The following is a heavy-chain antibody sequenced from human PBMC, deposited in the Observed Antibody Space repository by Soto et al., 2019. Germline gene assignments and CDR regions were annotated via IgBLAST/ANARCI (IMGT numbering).Heavy chain of an antibody. D-gene: IGHD6-13*01. J-gene: IGHJ3*02. CDR2: INSDGSST. CDR1: GFTFSSYW. V-gene: IGHV3-74*01. Sequence: PGGSLRLSCAASGFTFSSYWMHWVRQAPGKGLVWVSRINSDGSSTSYADSVKGRFTISRDNAKNTLYPQMNSLRAEDTAVYYCARIRRAAAGNHDAFDIWGQGTMVTVSS. CDR3: ARIRRAAAGNHDAFDI.